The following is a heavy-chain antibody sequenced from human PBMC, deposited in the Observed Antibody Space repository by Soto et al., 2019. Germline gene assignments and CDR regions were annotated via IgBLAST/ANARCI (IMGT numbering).Heavy chain of an antibody. V-gene: IGHV4-39*01. CDR1: GGSISSSSYY. D-gene: IGHD4-17*01. J-gene: IGHJ6*03. CDR3: ASTYGDYGPTDYYYYYMDV. CDR2: IYYSGST. Sequence: SETLSLTCTVSGGSISSSSYYWGWIRQPPGKGLEWIGSIYYSGSTYYNPSLKSRVTISVDTSKNQFSLKLSSVTAADTAVYYCASTYGDYGPTDYYYYYMDVWGKGTTVTVSS.